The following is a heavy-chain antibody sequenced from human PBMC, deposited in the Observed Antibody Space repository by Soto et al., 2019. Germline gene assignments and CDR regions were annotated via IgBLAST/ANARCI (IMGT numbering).Heavy chain of an antibody. CDR2: INHSGST. V-gene: IGHV4-34*01. Sequence: QVQLQQWGAGLLKPSETLSLTCAVYGGSFSGYYWSWIRQPPGKGLEWIGEINHSGSTNYNPSLKRLASXPVSTXXNQFSLKLSSVTAADTAVYYCARGLVGDPTDAFDIWGQGTMVTVSS. CDR1: GGSFSGYY. CDR3: ARGLVGDPTDAFDI. D-gene: IGHD3-10*01. J-gene: IGHJ3*02.